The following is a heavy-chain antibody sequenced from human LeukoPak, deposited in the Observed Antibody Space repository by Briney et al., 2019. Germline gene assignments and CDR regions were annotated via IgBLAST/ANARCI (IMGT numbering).Heavy chain of an antibody. J-gene: IGHJ4*02. Sequence: SETLSLTCAVYGGSFSGDYWSWIRQPPGKGLEWIGEIDHSGSTNYNPSLKSRVTISVDTSKNQFSLKLSSVTAADTAVYDCSRGPARLSIAACPGRYFDYWGQGTLVTVSS. V-gene: IGHV4-34*01. CDR3: SRGPARLSIAACPGRYFDY. D-gene: IGHD6-6*01. CDR1: GGSFSGDY. CDR2: IDHSGST.